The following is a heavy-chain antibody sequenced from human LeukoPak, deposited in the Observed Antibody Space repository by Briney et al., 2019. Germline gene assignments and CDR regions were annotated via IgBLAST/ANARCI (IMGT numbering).Heavy chain of an antibody. CDR3: TRGAGTGWRFDS. Sequence: GGSLRLSCAASGFTFTSYGMTWVRQAPGKGLEWVSSISSSSSYIYYSDSVKGRFTISRDNAKNSLYLQMNSLKADDTAVYYCTRGAGTGWRFDSWGQGTLVTVSS. CDR1: GFTFTSYG. CDR2: ISSSSSYI. D-gene: IGHD6-19*01. J-gene: IGHJ4*02. V-gene: IGHV3-21*01.